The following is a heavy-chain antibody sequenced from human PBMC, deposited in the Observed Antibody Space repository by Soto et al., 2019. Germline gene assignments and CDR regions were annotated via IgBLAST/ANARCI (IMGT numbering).Heavy chain of an antibody. J-gene: IGHJ6*02. V-gene: IGHV6-1*01. Sequence: SQTLSLTCAISGDSVSSNSAAWSWIRQSTSRGLEWLGRTFYRSKWYYNYAVSVESRVTISPDTAKNQFSLLLSSVTTEDTAVYYCPRDGGSYGNSYSMDVWGQGTTVTVSS. D-gene: IGHD1-26*01. CDR2: TFYRSKWYY. CDR3: PRDGGSYGNSYSMDV. CDR1: GDSVSSNSAA.